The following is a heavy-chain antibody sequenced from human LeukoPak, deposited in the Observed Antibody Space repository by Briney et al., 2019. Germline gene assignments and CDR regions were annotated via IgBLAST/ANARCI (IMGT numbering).Heavy chain of an antibody. J-gene: IGHJ4*02. CDR3: ARDDYGGNTHFDN. CDR1: GGTFSSYA. D-gene: IGHD4-23*01. V-gene: IGHV1-69*13. Sequence: SVKVSCKASGGTFSSYAISWVRQAPGQGLEWMGGIIPIFGTANYAQKFQGRVTITADESTSTAYMELSSLRSEDTAVYYCARDDYGGNTHFDNWGQGTLVTFSS. CDR2: IIPIFGTA.